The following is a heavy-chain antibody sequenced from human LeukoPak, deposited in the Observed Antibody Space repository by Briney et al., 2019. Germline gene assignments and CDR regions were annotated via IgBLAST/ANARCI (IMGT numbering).Heavy chain of an antibody. CDR1: GFTFSSYT. J-gene: IGHJ4*02. Sequence: GGSLRLSCAASGFTFSSYTMNWVRQSPGKGLEWVSSISSGSNYIYYTDSVKRRFTISRDNAKNSLYLQMNSLRAEDTAVYYCARDSSGWRLFDYWGQGTLVTVSS. V-gene: IGHV3-21*01. D-gene: IGHD6-19*01. CDR2: ISSGSNYI. CDR3: ARDSSGWRLFDY.